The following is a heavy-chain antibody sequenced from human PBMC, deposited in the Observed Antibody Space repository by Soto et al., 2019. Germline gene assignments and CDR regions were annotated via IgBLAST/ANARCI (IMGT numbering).Heavy chain of an antibody. CDR1: GGSMSSYY. D-gene: IGHD3-3*01. J-gene: IGHJ5*02. Sequence: SETLSLTCSVSGGSMSSYYWTWIRQPAGKGLEWIGRVYSSGGTHYNPSLKSRVTISLDTSKNQFSLRLLSVTDADTAVYYCARGQRFSDWFDPWGQGTLVTVSS. CDR2: VYSSGGT. V-gene: IGHV4-4*07. CDR3: ARGQRFSDWFDP.